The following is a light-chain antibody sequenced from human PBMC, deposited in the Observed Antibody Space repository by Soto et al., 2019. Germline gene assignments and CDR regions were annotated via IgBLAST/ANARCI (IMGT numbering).Light chain of an antibody. CDR3: QHDGGSRPRFT. Sequence: EIVLTQSPGTLSLSPGERATLSCRASQAITNFYLAWYQQKLGQAPRLLIYGASNRATGIPDRFSGSGSGTDFTLTISRLEPADCAVYYYQHDGGSRPRFTFGPGAKVDVK. CDR2: GAS. V-gene: IGKV3-20*01. CDR1: QAITNFY. J-gene: IGKJ3*01.